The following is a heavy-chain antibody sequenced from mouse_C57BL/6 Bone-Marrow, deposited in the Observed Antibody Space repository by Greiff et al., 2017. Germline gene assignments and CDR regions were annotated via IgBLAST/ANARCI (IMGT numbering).Heavy chain of an antibody. J-gene: IGHJ2*01. Sequence: EVKLEESGGDLVKPGGSLKLSCAASGFTFSSYGMSWVRQTPDKRLEWVATISSGGSYTYYPDSVKGRFTISRDNAKNTLYLQMSSLKSEDTAMYYCARQRHLDYWGQGTTRTVSS. V-gene: IGHV5-6*02. CDR1: GFTFSSYG. CDR2: ISSGGSYT. CDR3: ARQRHLDY. D-gene: IGHD3-2*01.